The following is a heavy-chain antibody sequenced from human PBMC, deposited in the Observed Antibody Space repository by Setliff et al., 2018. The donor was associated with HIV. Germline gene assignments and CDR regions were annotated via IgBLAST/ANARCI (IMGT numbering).Heavy chain of an antibody. CDR1: GYNFSTYA. CDR2: MNAASGKT. CDR3: VRVRVGGSLYFDF. V-gene: IGHV1-3*03. Sequence: ASVKVSCKASGYNFSTYALHWVRQAPGQRLEWLGWMNAASGKTKYSEEFQSRISFTRDTSAKTAYLELTKLKSEDMAIYYCVRVRVGGSLYFDFWGQGTPVTVSS. J-gene: IGHJ4*02. D-gene: IGHD1-26*01.